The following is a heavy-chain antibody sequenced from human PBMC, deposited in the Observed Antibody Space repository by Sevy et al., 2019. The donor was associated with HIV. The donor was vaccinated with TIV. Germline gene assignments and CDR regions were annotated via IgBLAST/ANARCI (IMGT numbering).Heavy chain of an antibody. CDR2: MTSGGSGSKE. CDR1: GFTFSTYE. J-gene: IGHJ4*02. Sequence: GGCLRLSCVASGFTFSTYEMNWVRQAPGKGLEWVGCMTSGGSGSKELYADSVKGRFTISRDNAKNSLYLQMNSLRDKDTAVYYCARDLRWRQSFFDYWGQGTLVLVSS. CDR3: ARDLRWRQSFFDY. V-gene: IGHV3-48*03.